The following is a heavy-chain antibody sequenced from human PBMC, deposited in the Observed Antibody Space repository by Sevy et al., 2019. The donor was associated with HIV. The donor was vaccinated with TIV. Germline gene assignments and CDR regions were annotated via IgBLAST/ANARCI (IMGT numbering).Heavy chain of an antibody. V-gene: IGHV5-51*01. D-gene: IGHD3-22*01. CDR3: ARHPYCYDSSGYLPWFDP. CDR2: IYPGDSDT. CDR1: GYSFTSYW. Sequence: GESLKISCKGSGYSFTSYWIGWVRQMPGKGLEWMGIIYPGDSDTRYSPSFQGQVTISADKSISTAYLQWSSLKASDTAMYYCARHPYCYDSSGYLPWFDPWGQGTLVTVSS. J-gene: IGHJ5*02.